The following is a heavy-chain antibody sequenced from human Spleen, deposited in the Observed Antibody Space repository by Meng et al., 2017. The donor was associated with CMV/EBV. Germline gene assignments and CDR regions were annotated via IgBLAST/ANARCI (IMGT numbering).Heavy chain of an antibody. D-gene: IGHD1-26*01. V-gene: IGHV4-34*01. Sequence: AVHGGSFSGYYWSWNRQPPGKGREWIGEINHNGRTNYDPSIKSRVAMSIDTSKNHFSLNLTSVSAADTAVYYCARGPHYYDSAGLLYWGQGTLVTVSS. CDR2: INHNGRT. CDR1: GGSFSGYY. J-gene: IGHJ4*02. CDR3: ARGPHYYDSAGLLY.